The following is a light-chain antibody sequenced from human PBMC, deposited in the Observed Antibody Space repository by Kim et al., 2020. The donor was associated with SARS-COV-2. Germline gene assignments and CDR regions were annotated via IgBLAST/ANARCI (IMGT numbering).Light chain of an antibody. Sequence: SYELTQPLSVSVALGQTARITCGGNNSGSKNVHWYQQKPGQAPVLVIYRDSNRTSGIPERFSGSNSGNTATMTISRAQAGDEADYYCQVWDSSTVVFGGG. J-gene: IGLJ2*01. CDR1: NSGSKN. CDR2: RDS. CDR3: QVWDSSTVV. V-gene: IGLV3-9*01.